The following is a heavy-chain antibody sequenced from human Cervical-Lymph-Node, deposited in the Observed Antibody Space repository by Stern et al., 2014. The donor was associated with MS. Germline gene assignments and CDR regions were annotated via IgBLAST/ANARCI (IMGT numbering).Heavy chain of an antibody. Sequence: QVQLQESGPGLVKPSQTLSLTCTVSGAPIRSGHYYWTWIRQPAGKGLEWIGRISATAITNYNPSLKSRVTMSVNTSKTQFSLTLTSVTAADTAVYYCARARGQTLFDYWGQGTLVTVSS. J-gene: IGHJ4*02. CDR1: GAPIRSGHYY. V-gene: IGHV4-61*02. CDR3: ARARGQTLFDY. CDR2: ISATAIT.